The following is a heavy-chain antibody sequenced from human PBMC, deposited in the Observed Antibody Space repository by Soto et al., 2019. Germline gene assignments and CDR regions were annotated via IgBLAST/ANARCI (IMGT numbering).Heavy chain of an antibody. CDR1: GFTFSSYA. D-gene: IGHD2-21*02. CDR3: AKSIGLRVAGPRVVTDY. V-gene: IGHV3-23*01. Sequence: PGGSLRLSCAASGFTFSSYAMSWVRQAPGKGLEWVSAISGSGGSTYYADSVKGRFTISRDNSKNTLYLQMNSLRAEDTAVYYCAKSIGLRVAGPRVVTDYWGQGTLVTVSS. J-gene: IGHJ4*02. CDR2: ISGSGGST.